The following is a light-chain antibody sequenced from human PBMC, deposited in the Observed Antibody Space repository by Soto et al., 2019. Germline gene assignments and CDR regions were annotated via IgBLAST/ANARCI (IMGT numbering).Light chain of an antibody. CDR1: QDISNY. J-gene: IGKJ4*01. Sequence: DIQMTQSPSSLSASVGDTVSISCLASQDISNYLDWYQQKPGKAPKLLIYDASNLETGVPSRFSGSGSGTDFTFTISSLQPEDIATYYCEQYDNLPITFGGGTKVEIK. CDR2: DAS. CDR3: EQYDNLPIT. V-gene: IGKV1-33*01.